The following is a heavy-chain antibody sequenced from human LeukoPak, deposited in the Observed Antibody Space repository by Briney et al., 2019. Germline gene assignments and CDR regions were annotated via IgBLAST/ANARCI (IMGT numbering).Heavy chain of an antibody. CDR3: ARDHGGYYWYFDL. V-gene: IGHV4-59*01. Sequence: SETLSLTCTVSGGSISSYYWSWIRQPPGKGLEWIGYLYYSGSTNYNPSLKSRVTISVDTSKNQFSLKLSSVTAADTAVYYCARDHGGYYWYFDLWGRGTLVTVSS. CDR1: GGSISSYY. J-gene: IGHJ2*01. D-gene: IGHD4-23*01. CDR2: LYYSGST.